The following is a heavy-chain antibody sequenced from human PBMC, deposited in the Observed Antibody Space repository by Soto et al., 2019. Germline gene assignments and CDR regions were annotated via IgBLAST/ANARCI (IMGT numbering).Heavy chain of an antibody. Sequence: GGSLRLSCAASGFTFSSYGMHWVRQAPGKGLEWVAVISYDGSNKYYADSVKGRFTISRDNSKNTLYLQMNSLRAEDTAVYYCAKDRRGHSGYGVFDYWGQGTLVTVSS. CDR3: AKDRRGHSGYGVFDY. V-gene: IGHV3-30*18. D-gene: IGHD5-12*01. CDR2: ISYDGSNK. CDR1: GFTFSSYG. J-gene: IGHJ4*02.